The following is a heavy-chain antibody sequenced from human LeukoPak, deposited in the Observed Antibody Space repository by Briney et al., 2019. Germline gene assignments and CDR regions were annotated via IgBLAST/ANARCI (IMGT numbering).Heavy chain of an antibody. J-gene: IGHJ4*02. D-gene: IGHD3-10*01. CDR2: ISYDGSNK. CDR3: AGGSGSYSPFDY. Sequence: QPGGSLRLSCAASGFTFSSYAMHWVRQAPGKGLEWVAVISYDGSNKYYADSVKGRFTISRDNSKNTLYLQMNSLRAEDTAVYYCAGGSGSYSPFDYWGQGTLVTVSS. CDR1: GFTFSSYA. V-gene: IGHV3-30*04.